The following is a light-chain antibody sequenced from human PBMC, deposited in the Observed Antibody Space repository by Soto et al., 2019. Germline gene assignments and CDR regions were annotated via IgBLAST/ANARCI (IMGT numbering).Light chain of an antibody. J-gene: IGKJ1*01. CDR3: QHYNSYSEA. CDR1: QGISTY. CDR2: KAS. Sequence: IQMTQSPSSLSASVGDRVTITCRASQGISTYLNWYQQKPGKAPKLLIYKASTLKSGVPSRFSGSGSGTEFTLTISSLQPDDFATYYCQHYNSYSEALGQGTKVDIK. V-gene: IGKV1-5*03.